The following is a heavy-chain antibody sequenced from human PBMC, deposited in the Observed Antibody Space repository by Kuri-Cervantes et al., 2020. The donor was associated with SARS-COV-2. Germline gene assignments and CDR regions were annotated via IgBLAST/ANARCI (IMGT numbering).Heavy chain of an antibody. CDR1: GGTFSSYT. V-gene: IGHV1-69*06. J-gene: IGHJ6*03. CDR3: ANNWLFPGDYYYYMDV. D-gene: IGHD3-9*01. Sequence: SVKVSCKASGGTFSSYTISWVRQAPGQGLEWMGGIIPIFGTANYAQKFQGRVTITADKSTSTAYMELRSLRSDDTAVYYCANNWLFPGDYYYYMDVRGKGTTVTVSS. CDR2: IIPIFGTA.